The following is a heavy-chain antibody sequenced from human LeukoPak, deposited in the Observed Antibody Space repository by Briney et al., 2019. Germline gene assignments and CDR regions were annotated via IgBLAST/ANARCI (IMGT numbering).Heavy chain of an antibody. D-gene: IGHD6-13*01. CDR2: INHSGST. CDR1: GGSFSGYY. J-gene: IGHJ4*02. Sequence: SETLSLTCAVYGGSFSGYYWSWIRPPPGKGLEWIGEINHSGSTNYNPSLKSRVTISVDTSKNQFSLKLSSVTAADTAVYYCAKGYSSRISYWGQGTLVTVSS. CDR3: AKGYSSRISY. V-gene: IGHV4-34*01.